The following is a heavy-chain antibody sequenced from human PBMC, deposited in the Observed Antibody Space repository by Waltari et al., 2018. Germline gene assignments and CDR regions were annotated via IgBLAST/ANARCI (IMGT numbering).Heavy chain of an antibody. Sequence: EVQLVESGGVVVQPGGSLRLSCAASGFTFDDYTMNWVRQAPGKGLEWVSLISWDGGSTYYADSVKGRFTISRDNSKNSLYLQMNSLRTEDTALYYCAASSAGFDYWGQGTLVTVSS. CDR1: GFTFDDYT. CDR3: AASSAGFDY. D-gene: IGHD6-13*01. V-gene: IGHV3-43*01. CDR2: ISWDGGST. J-gene: IGHJ4*02.